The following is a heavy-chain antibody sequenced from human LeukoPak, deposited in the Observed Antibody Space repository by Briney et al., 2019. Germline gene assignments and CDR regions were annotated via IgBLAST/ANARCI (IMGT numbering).Heavy chain of an antibody. D-gene: IGHD4-23*01. V-gene: IGHV4-39*01. CDR1: GGSISSSSYY. J-gene: IGHJ3*02. CDR2: IYYSGST. Sequence: SETLSLTCTVSGGSISSSSYYWGWIRQPPGKGLEWIGSIYYSGSTYYNPSLKSRVTISVDTSRNQFSLKPSSVTAADTAVYYCASLITLYGGNPPRAFDIWGQGTMVTVSS. CDR3: ASLITLYGGNPPRAFDI.